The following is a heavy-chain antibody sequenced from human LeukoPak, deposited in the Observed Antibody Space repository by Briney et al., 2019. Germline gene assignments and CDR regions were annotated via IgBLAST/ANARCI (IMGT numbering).Heavy chain of an antibody. CDR1: GGSFSGYY. D-gene: IGHD3-10*01. J-gene: IGHJ4*02. CDR2: INHSGST. Sequence: SETLSLTCAVYGGSFSGYYWSWIRQPPGKGLEWIGEINHSGSTNYNPSLKSRVTISVDTSKNQFSLKLSSVTAADTAVYYCAGRRSSMVRGVMRMGYFDYWGQGTLVTVSS. CDR3: AGRRSSMVRGVMRMGYFDY. V-gene: IGHV4-34*01.